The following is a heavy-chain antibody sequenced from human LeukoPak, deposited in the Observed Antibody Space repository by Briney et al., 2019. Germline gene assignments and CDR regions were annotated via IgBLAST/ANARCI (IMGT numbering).Heavy chain of an antibody. CDR2: INPNSGGT. CDR3: ARVRGSGSYYVFKYNWFDP. J-gene: IGHJ5*02. V-gene: IGHV1-2*02. Sequence: GASVKVSCKASGYTFTGYYMHWVRQAPGQGLEWMGWINPNSGGTNYAQKFQGRVTMTRDTSISTAYMELSRLRSDDTAVYYCARVRGSGSYYVFKYNWFDPWGQGTLVTVSS. CDR1: GYTFTGYY. D-gene: IGHD3-10*01.